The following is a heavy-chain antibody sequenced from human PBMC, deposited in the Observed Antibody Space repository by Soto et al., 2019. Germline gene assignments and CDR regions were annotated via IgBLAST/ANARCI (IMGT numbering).Heavy chain of an antibody. J-gene: IGHJ3*02. D-gene: IGHD2-21*02. V-gene: IGHV5-51*01. CDR3: ARHTLTFDAFDI. CDR1: GYRLTSYW. Sequence: GESLKISCKGSGYRLTSYWIGWVRQMPGKGLEWMGIIYPGDSDTRYSPSFQGQVTISADKSISAAYLQWSSLKASDTAMYYCARHTLTFDAFDIWGQGTMVTVSS. CDR2: IYPGDSDT.